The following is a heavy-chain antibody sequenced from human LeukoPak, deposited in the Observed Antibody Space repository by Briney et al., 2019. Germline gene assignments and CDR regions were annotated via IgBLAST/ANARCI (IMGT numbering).Heavy chain of an antibody. CDR1: GFTFSSYW. Sequence: GGSLRLSXAASGFTFSSYWMSWVRQSPGKGLEWLSGINWNGGSTCYADSVKGRFTISRDNAKNSLYLQMNSLRAEDTALYYCARGGGSGSYYGGYYFDYWGQGTLVTVSS. V-gene: IGHV3-20*04. CDR2: INWNGGST. J-gene: IGHJ4*02. CDR3: ARGGGSGSYYGGYYFDY. D-gene: IGHD3-10*01.